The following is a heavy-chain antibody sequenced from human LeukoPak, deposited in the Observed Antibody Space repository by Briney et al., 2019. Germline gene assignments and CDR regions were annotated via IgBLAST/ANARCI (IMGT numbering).Heavy chain of an antibody. D-gene: IGHD4-23*01. CDR3: ARLYGGNSVWYFDY. Sequence: PSQTLSLTRTVSGGSISSGGYYWSWIRQHPGKGLEWIGYIYYSGSTYYNPSLKSRVTISVDTSKNQFSLKLSSVTAADTAVYYCARLYGGNSVWYFDYWGQGTLVTVSS. V-gene: IGHV4-31*03. CDR2: IYYSGST. CDR1: GGSISSGGYY. J-gene: IGHJ4*02.